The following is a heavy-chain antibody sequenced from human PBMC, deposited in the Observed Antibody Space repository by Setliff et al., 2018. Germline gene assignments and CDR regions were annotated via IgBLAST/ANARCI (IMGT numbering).Heavy chain of an antibody. Sequence: SETLSLTCGVYGGSLSFFHWHWIRQSPGKGLEWIGQINYGGDTIYNPSFKSRVIVSEDTAKNHFSLNLYSVTAADTAVYYCARTSSGRYFDLWGRGTLVTVSS. J-gene: IGHJ2*01. CDR1: GGSLSFFH. CDR2: INYGGDT. CDR3: ARTSSGRYFDL. V-gene: IGHV4-34*01.